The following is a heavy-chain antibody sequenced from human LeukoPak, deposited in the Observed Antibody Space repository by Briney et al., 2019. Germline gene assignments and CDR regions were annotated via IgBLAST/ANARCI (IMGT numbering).Heavy chain of an antibody. Sequence: GASVKVSCKASGYTFTSYGISWVRQAPGQGLEWMGWISAYNGNTNYAQKLQGRVTMTTDTSTSTAYMELRSLRSDDTAVYYCAASRKGDQYYYYYYMDVWGKGTTVTVSS. CDR2: ISAYNGNT. D-gene: IGHD3-16*01. CDR3: AASRKGDQYYYYYYMDV. V-gene: IGHV1-18*01. J-gene: IGHJ6*03. CDR1: GYTFTSYG.